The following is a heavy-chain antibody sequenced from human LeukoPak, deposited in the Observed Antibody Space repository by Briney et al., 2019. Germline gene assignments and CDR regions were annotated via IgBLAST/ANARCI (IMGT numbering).Heavy chain of an antibody. J-gene: IGHJ3*02. Sequence: SETLSLTCTVSGGSISSSPYYWGWIRQPPGKGLEWIGSIYYSGSTYYNPSLKSRVTISVDTSKNQFSLKLSSVTAADTAVYYCARMVVTAIQDAFDIWGQGTMVTVSS. CDR3: ARMVVTAIQDAFDI. D-gene: IGHD2-21*02. CDR2: IYYSGST. CDR1: GGSISSSPYY. V-gene: IGHV4-39*01.